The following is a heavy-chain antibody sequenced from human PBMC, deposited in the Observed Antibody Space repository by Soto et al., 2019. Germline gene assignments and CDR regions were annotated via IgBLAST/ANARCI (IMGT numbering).Heavy chain of an antibody. D-gene: IGHD5-18*01. CDR3: TRHAVDTAMVSYYYYYYMDV. CDR1: GFTFSGSA. Sequence: GGSLRLSCAASGFTFSGSAMHWVRQASGKGLEWVGRIRSKANSYATAYAASVKGRFTISRDDSKNTAYLQMNSLKTEDTAVYYCTRHAVDTAMVSYYYYYYMDVWGKGTTVTVSS. CDR2: IRSKANSYAT. V-gene: IGHV3-73*01. J-gene: IGHJ6*03.